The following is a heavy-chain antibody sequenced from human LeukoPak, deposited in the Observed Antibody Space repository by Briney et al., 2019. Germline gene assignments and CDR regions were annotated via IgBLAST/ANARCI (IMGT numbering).Heavy chain of an antibody. CDR1: GYTFTSYA. D-gene: IGHD3-22*01. V-gene: IGHV7-4-1*02. J-gene: IGHJ3*02. CDR3: AREGLYPVYDSSGYYYAGAFDI. CDR2: INTNTGNP. Sequence: GASVKVSCKASGYTFTSYAMNWVRQAPGQGLEWMGWINTNTGNPTYAQGFTGRFVFSLDTSVSTAYLQISSLKAEDTAVYYCAREGLYPVYDSSGYYYAGAFDIWGQGTMVTVSS.